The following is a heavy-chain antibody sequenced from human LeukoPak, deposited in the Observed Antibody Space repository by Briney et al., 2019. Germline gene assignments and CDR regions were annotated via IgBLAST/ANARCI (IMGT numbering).Heavy chain of an antibody. CDR1: GGSFSSYY. CDR3: ATEYCASSSCRFDS. CDR2: IYHDGNT. Sequence: PSETLSLTCAVYGGSFSSYYWSWIRQPPGKGLEWIAEIYHDGNTNYNPSLKSRVTISVDTSNNHFSLKLSSVTAADTAIYYCATEYCASSSCRFDSWGQGTLVTVSS. D-gene: IGHD2-2*01. V-gene: IGHV4-34*01. J-gene: IGHJ4*02.